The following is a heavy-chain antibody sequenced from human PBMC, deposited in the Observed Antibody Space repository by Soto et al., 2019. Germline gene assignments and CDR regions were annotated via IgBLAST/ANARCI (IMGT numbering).Heavy chain of an antibody. V-gene: IGHV4-38-2*01. CDR2: IYHSGST. CDR1: GYSIGSGYY. CDR3: ARVIVVVPAAIKKGWFDP. J-gene: IGHJ5*02. D-gene: IGHD2-2*02. Sequence: SETLSLTCAVSGYSIGSGYYWGWIRQPPGKGLEWIGSIYHSGSTYYNPSLKSRVTISVDTSKNQFSLKLSSVTAADTAVYYCARVIVVVPAAIKKGWFDPWGQGTLVTVSS.